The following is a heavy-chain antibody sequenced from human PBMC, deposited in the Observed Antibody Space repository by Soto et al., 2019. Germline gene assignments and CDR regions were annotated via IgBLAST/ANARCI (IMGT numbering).Heavy chain of an antibody. D-gene: IGHD6-13*01. CDR2: ISGSSSYI. Sequence: EVQLVESGGGLVKPGGSLRLSCAASGFTFSSYSMNWFRQAPGKGLEWVSSISGSSSYIYYADSVKSRFTISRDNAKTSLYLQMNSLRAEDTAVYYCARDGSGVDSSWYGYYYYGMHVWCHRTTVTVSS. CDR1: GFTFSSYS. CDR3: ARDGSGVDSSWYGYYYYGMHV. J-gene: IGHJ6*02. V-gene: IGHV3-21*01.